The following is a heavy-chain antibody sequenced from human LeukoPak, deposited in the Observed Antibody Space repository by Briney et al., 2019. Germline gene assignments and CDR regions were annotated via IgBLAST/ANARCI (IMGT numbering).Heavy chain of an antibody. Sequence: PGGSLRLSCAASGFTFSSYWIHWVRQVPGKGLVWLSRISSDGSSTDYADSVKGRFTISRDNTKNTLYLQMNSLTVEDTAVYYCARVLAVAGSSILRSWGQGTLVTVSS. D-gene: IGHD6-19*01. V-gene: IGHV3-74*01. CDR3: ARVLAVAGSSILRS. J-gene: IGHJ5*02. CDR2: ISSDGSST. CDR1: GFTFSSYW.